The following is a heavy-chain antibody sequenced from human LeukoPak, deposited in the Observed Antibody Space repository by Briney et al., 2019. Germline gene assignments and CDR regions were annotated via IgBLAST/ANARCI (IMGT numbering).Heavy chain of an antibody. Sequence: SETLSLTCTVSGGSISSYYWNWMRQPPGKGLEWIGYIYYIGSTKYNPSLKSRVTISLDTSKSQFSLRLSSVTAADTAVYYCARWDGYSQNAFDYWGQGTLVTVSS. J-gene: IGHJ4*02. CDR1: GGSISSYY. V-gene: IGHV4-59*01. CDR2: IYYIGST. D-gene: IGHD5-24*01. CDR3: ARWDGYSQNAFDY.